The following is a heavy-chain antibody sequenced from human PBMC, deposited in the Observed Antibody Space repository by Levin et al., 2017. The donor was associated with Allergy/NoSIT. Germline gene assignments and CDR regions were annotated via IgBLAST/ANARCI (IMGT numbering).Heavy chain of an antibody. D-gene: IGHD1-26*01. CDR1: GGSIRSPSSY. CDR2: IYYSGTT. Sequence: SQTLSLPCPVSGGSIRSPSSYWGWIRQPPGRGLEWIGSIYYSGTTYYNLSLKSRVIISVDTSKNQFSLKLSSVTAADTAVFYCARQSAVGGILYGMDVWGQGTTVTVSS. J-gene: IGHJ6*02. V-gene: IGHV4-39*01. CDR3: ARQSAVGGILYGMDV.